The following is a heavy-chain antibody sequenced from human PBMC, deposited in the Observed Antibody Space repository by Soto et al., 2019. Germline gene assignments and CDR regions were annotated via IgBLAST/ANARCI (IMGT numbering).Heavy chain of an antibody. Sequence: VASVKVSCKASGGTFSSYAISWVRQAPGQGLEWMGGIIPIFGTANYAQKFQGRVTITADESTSTAYMELSSLRSEDTAVYYCARALGMDFWSGYSFDYWGQGTLVTVSS. CDR3: ARALGMDFWSGYSFDY. D-gene: IGHD3-3*01. V-gene: IGHV1-69*13. J-gene: IGHJ4*02. CDR1: GGTFSSYA. CDR2: IIPIFGTA.